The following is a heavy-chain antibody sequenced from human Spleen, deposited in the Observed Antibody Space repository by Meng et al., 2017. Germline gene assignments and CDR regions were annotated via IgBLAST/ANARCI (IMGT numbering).Heavy chain of an antibody. D-gene: IGHD2/OR15-2a*01. CDR2: VYYSGST. V-gene: IGHV4-39*01. Sequence: QLQLQESGPGLVKPSETLSISCSVSGDSTSNSLYFWAWIRQPPGKGLEYIGNVYYSGSTYYNPYLKSRVTISLDTSKNRFYLRLNSVTAADTAVYYCARSPEYFFDYWGQGTLVTVYS. CDR1: GDSTSNSLYF. J-gene: IGHJ4*02. CDR3: ARSPEYFFDY.